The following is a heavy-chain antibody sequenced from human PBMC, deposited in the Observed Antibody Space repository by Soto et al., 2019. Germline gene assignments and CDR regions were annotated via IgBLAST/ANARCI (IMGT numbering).Heavy chain of an antibody. J-gene: IGHJ4*02. CDR1: GGSISSGDYY. CDR2: IYYSGST. D-gene: IGHD3-22*01. CDR3: AGLIYDSSGYYQSPFDY. V-gene: IGHV4-30-4*01. Sequence: PSETLSLTCTVSGGSISSGDYYWSWIRQPPGKGLEWIGYIYYSGSTYYNPSLKSRVTISVDTSKNQFSLKLSSVTAADTAVYYCAGLIYDSSGYYQSPFDYWGQGTLVTVSS.